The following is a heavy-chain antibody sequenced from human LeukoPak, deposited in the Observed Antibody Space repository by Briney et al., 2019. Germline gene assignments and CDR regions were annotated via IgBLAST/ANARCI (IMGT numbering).Heavy chain of an antibody. J-gene: IGHJ4*02. CDR3: ARAYSSGWFDFDY. CDR2: MNPNSGNT. CDR1: GYTLTSYD. V-gene: IGHV1-8*03. D-gene: IGHD6-19*01. Sequence: ASVKVSCKASGYTLTSYDINWVRQATGQGLEWMGWMNPNSGNTGYAQKFQGRVTITRNNSISTAYMDLSSLTSDDTAVYYCARAYSSGWFDFDYWGQGTLVTVSS.